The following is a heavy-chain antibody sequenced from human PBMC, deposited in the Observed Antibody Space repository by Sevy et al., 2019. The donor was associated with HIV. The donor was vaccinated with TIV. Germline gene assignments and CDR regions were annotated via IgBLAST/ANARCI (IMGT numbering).Heavy chain of an antibody. D-gene: IGHD3-16*02. Sequence: ASVKVSCKASGGTFSSYAISWVRQAPGQGLEWMGGIIPIFGTANYAQKFQGRVTITADESTSTAYMELSSLRSEDTAVYSGARVGGTGGYDYVWGSYRYTEGYGMDVWGQGTTVTVSS. CDR3: ARVGGTGGYDYVWGSYRYTEGYGMDV. V-gene: IGHV1-69*13. CDR2: IIPIFGTA. J-gene: IGHJ6*02. CDR1: GGTFSSYA.